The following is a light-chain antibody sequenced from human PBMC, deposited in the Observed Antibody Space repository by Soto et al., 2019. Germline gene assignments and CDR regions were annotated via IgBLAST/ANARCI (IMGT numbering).Light chain of an antibody. V-gene: IGKV1-5*01. J-gene: IGKJ2*01. CDR1: QNINRW. CDR3: QQYDKYPYT. CDR2: DAS. Sequence: DIQMTQSPSTLSTSVGDRVSITCRASQNINRWLAWYQQKPGKAPKLLIYDASSLESGVPSRFSGSGSGTEFTLAITSLQPDDFATYYCQQYDKYPYTFGQGTKLEIK.